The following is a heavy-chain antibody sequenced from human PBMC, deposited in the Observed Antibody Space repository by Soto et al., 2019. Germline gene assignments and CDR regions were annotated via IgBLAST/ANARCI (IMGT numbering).Heavy chain of an antibody. Sequence: PSETLSLTCTVSGGSISSYSCSWIGQSAGKGLEWIGRIDTSGTTNYNPSLKSRVTMSVDASKNQFSLNLSSVTAADTAVYYCVIHRDEDYGMDVWGQGTTVTVSS. CDR3: VIHRDEDYGMDV. CDR1: GGSISSYS. J-gene: IGHJ6*02. V-gene: IGHV4-4*07. D-gene: IGHD3-10*01. CDR2: IDTSGTT.